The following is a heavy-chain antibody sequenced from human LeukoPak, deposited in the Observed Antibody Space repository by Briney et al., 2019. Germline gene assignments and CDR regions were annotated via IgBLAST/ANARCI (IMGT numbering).Heavy chain of an antibody. Sequence: SETLSLTCAVSGDSIRSRGYYWAWIRQPPGRGLEWIGTIYYSGNTYYSPSLKSRVTISVDASKSLFSLRLTSVTAADTAVYYCATRRFTNWFDPWGPGTLVTVSS. CDR3: ATRRFTNWFDP. J-gene: IGHJ5*02. CDR1: GDSIRSRGYY. V-gene: IGHV4-39*02. D-gene: IGHD3-3*01. CDR2: IYYSGNT.